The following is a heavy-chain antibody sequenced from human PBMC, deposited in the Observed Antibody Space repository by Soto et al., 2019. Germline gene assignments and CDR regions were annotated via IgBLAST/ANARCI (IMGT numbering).Heavy chain of an antibody. D-gene: IGHD3-10*01. J-gene: IGHJ6*02. CDR2: ISWDGGST. Sequence: GGSLRLSCAASGFTFDDYTMHWVRQAPGKGLEWVSLISWDGGSTYYADSVKGRFTISRDNSKNSLYLHMNSLRTEDTALYYCAKDATYGSGSYYRIFYYYGMDVWGQGTTVTVSS. V-gene: IGHV3-43*01. CDR1: GFTFDDYT. CDR3: AKDATYGSGSYYRIFYYYGMDV.